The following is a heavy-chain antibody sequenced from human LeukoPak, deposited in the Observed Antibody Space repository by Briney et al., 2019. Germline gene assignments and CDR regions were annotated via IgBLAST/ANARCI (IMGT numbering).Heavy chain of an antibody. Sequence: SETLSLTCTVSGGSISSYYWSWIRQPAGKGLEWIGRIYTSGSTNYNPSLKSRVTISVDTSKNQFSLKLSSVTAADTAVYYCALIDSSSPFDYWGQGTLVTVSS. V-gene: IGHV4-4*07. D-gene: IGHD6-13*01. CDR1: GGSISSYY. CDR2: IYTSGST. J-gene: IGHJ4*02. CDR3: ALIDSSSPFDY.